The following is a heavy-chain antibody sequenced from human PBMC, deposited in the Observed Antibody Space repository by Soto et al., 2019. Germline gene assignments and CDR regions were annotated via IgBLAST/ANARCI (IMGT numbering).Heavy chain of an antibody. D-gene: IGHD3-10*01. Sequence: GASVKVSCKASGGTFSSYAISWVRQAPGQGLEWMGGIIPIFGTANYAQKFQGRVTITADESTSTAYMELSSLRSEHTAVYYCAREVLLWFGEFHYYYYGMDVWGQGTTVTVSS. CDR1: GGTFSSYA. CDR3: AREVLLWFGEFHYYYYGMDV. J-gene: IGHJ6*02. V-gene: IGHV1-69*13. CDR2: IIPIFGTA.